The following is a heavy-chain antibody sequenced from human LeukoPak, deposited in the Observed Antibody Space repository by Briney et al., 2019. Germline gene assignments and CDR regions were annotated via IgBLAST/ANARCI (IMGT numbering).Heavy chain of an antibody. CDR3: ARIGYSNWGDALDI. V-gene: IGHV3-48*04. Sequence: GGSLILSCAASAFTFSDYSMNWVRQAPGKGLEWISYISDSGSTTYYADSVKGRFSISRDNAKNSLYLQMNSLRAEDTAVYYCARIGYSNWGDALDIWGQGTMVTASS. D-gene: IGHD6-13*01. CDR1: AFTFSDYS. CDR2: ISDSGSTT. J-gene: IGHJ3*02.